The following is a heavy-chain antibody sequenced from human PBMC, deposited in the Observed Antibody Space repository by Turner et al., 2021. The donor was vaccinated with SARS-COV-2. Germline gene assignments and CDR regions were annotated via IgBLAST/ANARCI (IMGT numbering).Heavy chain of an antibody. V-gene: IGHV4-59*11. CDR1: PDSSYSHF. J-gene: IGHJ4*02. D-gene: IGHD1-1*01. CDR2: VHYTGDS. CDR3: ARYDFSIGNDH. Sequence: QVFLRESGPTLVRPSETRSLTCTVPPDSSYSHFWSWVRQPPGETLQWIGYVHYTGDSKSNPSLGGRATLSLDTSNNQHSLRLTSVTAADSGVYFCARYDFSIGNDHWGQGALVTVSS.